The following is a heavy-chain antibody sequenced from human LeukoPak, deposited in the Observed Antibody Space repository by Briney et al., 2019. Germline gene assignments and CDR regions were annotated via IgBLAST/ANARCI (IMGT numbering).Heavy chain of an antibody. V-gene: IGHV3-33*01. CDR1: GFTFSSYG. Sequence: GGSLRLSCAASGFTFSSYGMHWVRQVPGKGLEWVAVIWYDGSNKYYADSVKGRFTISRDNSKNTLYLQMNSLRAEDTAVYYCAGSIAVAGTIDYWGQGTLVTVSS. CDR3: AGSIAVAGTIDY. J-gene: IGHJ4*02. CDR2: IWYDGSNK. D-gene: IGHD6-19*01.